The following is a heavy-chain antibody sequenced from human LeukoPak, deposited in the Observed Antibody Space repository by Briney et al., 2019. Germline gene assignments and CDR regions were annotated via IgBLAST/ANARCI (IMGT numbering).Heavy chain of an antibody. CDR3: ATHSSSYSYFDY. J-gene: IGHJ4*02. CDR1: GGSISSGDYY. D-gene: IGHD3-22*01. V-gene: IGHV4-30-4*01. Sequence: SQTLSLTCIVSGGSISSGDYYWSWIRQPPGKGLEWIGNIYYSGSTYYNPSLKSRITMSVDTSKNQFSLKLSSVTAADTAVYYCATHSSSYSYFDYWGQGTLVTVSS. CDR2: IYYSGST.